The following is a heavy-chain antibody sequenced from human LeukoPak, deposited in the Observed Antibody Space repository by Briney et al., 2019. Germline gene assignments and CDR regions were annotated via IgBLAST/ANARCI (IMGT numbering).Heavy chain of an antibody. CDR3: ARYQGLYDFWSGHAFDI. CDR2: ISGSSDRK. J-gene: IGHJ3*02. D-gene: IGHD3-3*01. CDR1: GFVFSSFG. Sequence: GGSLRLSCAASGFVFSSFGMSWVRQAPGKELEWVSIISGSSDRKYYADSVKGRFTISRDNSKNTLYLQMNSLRAEDTAVYYCARYQGLYDFWSGHAFDIWGQGTMVTVSS. V-gene: IGHV3-23*01.